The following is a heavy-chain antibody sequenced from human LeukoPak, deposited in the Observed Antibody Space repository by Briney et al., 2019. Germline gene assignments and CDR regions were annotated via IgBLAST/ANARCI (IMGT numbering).Heavy chain of an antibody. D-gene: IGHD2-2*01. CDR3: ARRNVVVPAARGPYNWFYP. CDR1: GGSISSSSYY. Sequence: SETLSLTCTVSGGSISSSSYYWGWIRQPPGKGLEWIGSIYYSGSTYYNPSLKSRVTISVDTSKNQFSLKLSSVTAADTAVYYCARRNVVVPAARGPYNWFYPWGQGTLVTVSS. J-gene: IGHJ5*02. CDR2: IYYSGST. V-gene: IGHV4-39*01.